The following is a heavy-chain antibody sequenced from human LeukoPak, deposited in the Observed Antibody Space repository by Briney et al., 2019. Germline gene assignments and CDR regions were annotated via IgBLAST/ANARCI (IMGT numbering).Heavy chain of an antibody. D-gene: IGHD4-17*01. CDR3: ASWTTVTRAFDY. V-gene: IGHV4-4*07. CDR1: GGSISIYY. CDR2: IYTSGST. J-gene: IGHJ4*02. Sequence: SETLSLTCTVSGGSISIYYWNWIRQPAGKGLEWIGRIYTSGSTKYNPSLKSRVTMSVDTSKNQFSLELSSVTAADTAVYYCASWTTVTRAFDYWGQGTLVTVSS.